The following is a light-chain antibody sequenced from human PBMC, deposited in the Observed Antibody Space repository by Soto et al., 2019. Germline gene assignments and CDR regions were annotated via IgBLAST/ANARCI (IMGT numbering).Light chain of an antibody. CDR1: QTISTS. CDR2: TAS. Sequence: IKLTQSPSTLSSTVGERVTITCRATQTISTSLAWYQQIPGRAPQLLIYTASIFDTGVPSRFSGSGSGKEFPITISSLQPDVIATYYCQQYKTYSTFGQGTKVDI. J-gene: IGKJ1*01. CDR3: QQYKTYST. V-gene: IGKV1-5*03.